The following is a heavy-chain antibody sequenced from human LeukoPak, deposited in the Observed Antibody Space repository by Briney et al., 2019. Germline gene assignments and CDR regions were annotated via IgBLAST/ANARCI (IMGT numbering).Heavy chain of an antibody. D-gene: IGHD6-19*01. CDR1: GGSISSYY. V-gene: IGHV4-59*05. J-gene: IGHJ2*01. CDR3: ARPAVTGTSPDWYFDL. CDR2: IYYSGST. Sequence: PSETLSLTCTVSGGSISSYYWSWIRQPPGKGLEWIGSIYYSGSTFYNPSLSSRLTISVDTSRNQFSLRLSSVTAADTAVYYCARPAVTGTSPDWYFDLWGRGTLVAVSS.